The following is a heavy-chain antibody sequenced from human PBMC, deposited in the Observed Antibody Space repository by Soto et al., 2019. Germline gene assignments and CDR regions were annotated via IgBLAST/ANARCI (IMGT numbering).Heavy chain of an antibody. CDR1: GGTFSSYA. J-gene: IGHJ3*02. V-gene: IGHV1-69*01. D-gene: IGHD6-19*01. Sequence: QVQLVQSGAEVKKPGSSVKVSCKASGGTFSSYAISWVRQDPGLGLEWMGGIIPIFGTANYAQEFEGRDTSTAEESTRRAYMELISSRCEETDVYYYARVYSRRWAGTVDAFDIRGKGTMVTVSS. CDR2: IIPIFGTA. CDR3: ARVYSRRWAGTVDAFDI.